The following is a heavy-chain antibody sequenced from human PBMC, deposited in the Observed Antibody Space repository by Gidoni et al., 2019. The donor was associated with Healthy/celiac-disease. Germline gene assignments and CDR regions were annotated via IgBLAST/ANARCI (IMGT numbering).Heavy chain of an antibody. CDR3: ARRGFITIFGVVSN. CDR1: GVFISSSSYY. J-gene: IGHJ4*02. Sequence: QLQLQESVPGLVKPSETLSLTCTVSGVFISSSSYYWGWIRPPSGKGLEWIGSIYYSGSTYYNPSLKSRVTISVDTSKNQCSLKLSSVTAADTAVYYCARRGFITIFGVVSNWGQGTLDTVSS. D-gene: IGHD3-3*01. V-gene: IGHV4-39*01. CDR2: IYYSGST.